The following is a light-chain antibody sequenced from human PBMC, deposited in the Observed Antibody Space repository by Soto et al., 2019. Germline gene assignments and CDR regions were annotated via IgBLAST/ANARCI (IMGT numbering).Light chain of an antibody. J-gene: IGLJ2*01. Sequence: QSVLTQPASVSGSPGQSITISCTGTSSDVGGYNYVSWYQQHPGKAPKLMIYDVSNRPSGVSNRFSGSKSGNTASLTISGLQANDEPDYYCSSYTSSTVVFGGGTKLTVL. V-gene: IGLV2-14*01. CDR1: SSDVGGYNY. CDR3: SSYTSSTVV. CDR2: DVS.